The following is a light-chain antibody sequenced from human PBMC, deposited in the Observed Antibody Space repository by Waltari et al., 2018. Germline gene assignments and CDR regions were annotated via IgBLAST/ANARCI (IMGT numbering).Light chain of an antibody. CDR1: SSDIGANNY. CDR3: SSYTITYTRV. V-gene: IGLV2-14*01. CDR2: HVT. J-gene: IGLJ3*02. Sequence: QLALPQPASVSGSPGQSITISCTGTSSDIGANNYFSWYRQHPGKAPKLILYHVTTRPSGVSNRFSGSKSGNTASLTISGLQAEDEADYFCSSYTITYTRVFGGGTKLTVL.